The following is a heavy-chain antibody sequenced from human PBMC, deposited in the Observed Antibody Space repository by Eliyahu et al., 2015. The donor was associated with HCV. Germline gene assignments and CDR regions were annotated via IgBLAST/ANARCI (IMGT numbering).Heavy chain of an antibody. CDR3: ARAGDGDSPYVLTY. V-gene: IGHV1-46*01. CDR1: GYTFMSYQ. J-gene: IGHJ4*02. Sequence: QVQVVQSGAEVKKPGXSVKVSCXASGYTFMSYQIHWVRQAPGQGLEWLGIINPRGGSTRYARKFEGRVTLTRETSTNTVYMELSSLRSDDTAVYYCARAGDGDSPYVLTYWGQGTLVTVSS. CDR2: INPRGGST. D-gene: IGHD2-21*01.